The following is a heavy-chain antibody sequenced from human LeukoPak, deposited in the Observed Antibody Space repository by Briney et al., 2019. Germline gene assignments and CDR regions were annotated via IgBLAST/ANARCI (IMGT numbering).Heavy chain of an antibody. CDR2: ISSSGTTI. V-gene: IGHV3-11*01. CDR1: GFTFTDFY. J-gene: IGHJ4*02. Sequence: PGGSLRLSCAASGFTFTDFYMSWIRQAPGKGLEWVSYISSSGTTIYCADSVMGRFTISRDNAKNSLYLQMNSLRAEDTAVYYCARALTGFIPGNWGQGTLVTVSS. D-gene: IGHD3-9*01. CDR3: ARALTGFIPGN.